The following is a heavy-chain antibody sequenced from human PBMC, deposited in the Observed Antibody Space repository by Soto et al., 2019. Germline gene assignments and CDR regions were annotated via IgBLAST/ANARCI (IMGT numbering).Heavy chain of an antibody. J-gene: IGHJ2*01. CDR2: ISSDGNNK. V-gene: IGHV3-30-3*01. Sequence: QVQLVESGGGVVQPGRSLRLSCAASGFTFSSSAMHWVRQAPGKGLDWLAVISSDGNNKFYADSVRGRFTIARDNSKSTLIVQMDSLRTEDTAVYYCTRGANLWWYFDLWGRGTQVTVSS. CDR1: GFTFSSSA. CDR3: TRGANLWWYFDL.